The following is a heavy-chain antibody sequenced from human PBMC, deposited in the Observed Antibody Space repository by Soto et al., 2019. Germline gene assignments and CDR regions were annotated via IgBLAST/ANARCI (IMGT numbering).Heavy chain of an antibody. V-gene: IGHV4-39*01. J-gene: IGHJ3*02. CDR2: IYYSGSA. CDR1: GGSISNSNYY. CDR3: ARRSMVMGAFDI. Sequence: QLQLQESGPGLVKPSETLSLTCTVSGGSISNSNYYWGWIRQPPGKGLEWIGSIYYSGSASYNPSLKSRVTISVDTSKNQFSLKLRSVTAADTAVFYCARRSMVMGAFDIWGQGTMVTVSS. D-gene: IGHD3-22*01.